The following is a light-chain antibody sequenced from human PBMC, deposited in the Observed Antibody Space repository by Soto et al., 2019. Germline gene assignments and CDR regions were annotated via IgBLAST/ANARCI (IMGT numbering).Light chain of an antibody. J-gene: IGKJ2*01. CDR2: GAS. V-gene: IGKV3-15*01. Sequence: EIVMTQSPATLSVSPGERATLSCRASQSVSSNLAWYQQKPGQAPRLLIYGASTRATGIPARFSGSGSGTEFTLTISSLQSEDFAFYYCQQYNNGPPYTFGQGTKLEIK. CDR1: QSVSSN. CDR3: QQYNNGPPYT.